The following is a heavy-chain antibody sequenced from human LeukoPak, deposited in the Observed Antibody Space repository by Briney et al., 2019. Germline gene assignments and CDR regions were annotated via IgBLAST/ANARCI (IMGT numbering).Heavy chain of an antibody. D-gene: IGHD4-23*01. CDR3: ARGHYGGNHFDY. V-gene: IGHV4-34*01. J-gene: IGHJ4*02. Sequence: PSETLSLICAVYGGSFSGYYWSWIRQPPGKGLEWIGEINHSGSTNYNPSLKSRVTISVDTSKNQFSLKLSSVTAADTAVYYCARGHYGGNHFDYWGQGTLVTVSS. CDR2: INHSGST. CDR1: GGSFSGYY.